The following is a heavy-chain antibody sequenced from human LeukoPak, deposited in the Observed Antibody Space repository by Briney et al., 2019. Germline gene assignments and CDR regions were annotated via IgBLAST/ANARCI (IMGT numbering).Heavy chain of an antibody. Sequence: GGSLRLSCAASGFTFSDYYMSWIRQAPGKGLEWVSYISSSGSTIYYAGSVKGRFTISRDNAKNSVYLQMNSLRAEDTALYYCASNPYYSGSGSYFGSWGPGTLVTVSS. CDR3: ASNPYYSGSGSYFGS. J-gene: IGHJ4*02. CDR1: GFTFSDYY. V-gene: IGHV3-11*04. CDR2: ISSSGSTI. D-gene: IGHD3-10*01.